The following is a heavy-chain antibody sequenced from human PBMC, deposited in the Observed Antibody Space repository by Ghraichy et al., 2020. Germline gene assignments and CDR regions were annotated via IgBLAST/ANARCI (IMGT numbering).Heavy chain of an antibody. CDR1: GDSVSSNSAS. V-gene: IGHV6-1*01. Sequence: SETLSLTCAISGDSVSSNSASWNWIRQSPSRGLEWLGRTYYRSKWYNDYAASLQGRIIINPDTTKNHFSLQLNSGTPEETAVYFCSRGTSTYMDVWAKGTTVTVSS. J-gene: IGHJ6*03. CDR2: TYYRSKWYN. D-gene: IGHD5/OR15-5a*01. CDR3: SRGTSTYMDV.